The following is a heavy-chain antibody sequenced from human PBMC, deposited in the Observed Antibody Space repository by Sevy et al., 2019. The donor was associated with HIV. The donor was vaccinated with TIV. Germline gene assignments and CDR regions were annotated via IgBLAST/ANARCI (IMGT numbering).Heavy chain of an antibody. V-gene: IGHV1-18*01. Sequence: ASVNVSCKTSGYTFNTYGISWVRQAPGQRLEWMGWINIYNGNTIYGQKFQGRVTLSTDTFTGTAYMDLGSLRSDDTAGYYCARKRNLGESSDPWGQGTLVTVSS. J-gene: IGHJ5*02. D-gene: IGHD3-16*01. CDR3: ARKRNLGESSDP. CDR2: INIYNGNT. CDR1: GYTFNTYG.